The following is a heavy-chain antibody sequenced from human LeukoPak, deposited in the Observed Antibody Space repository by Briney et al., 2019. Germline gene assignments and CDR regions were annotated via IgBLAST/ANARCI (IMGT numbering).Heavy chain of an antibody. D-gene: IGHD3-10*01. J-gene: IGHJ4*02. CDR2: TNPSTGGT. CDR3: ARGGAFCSITSCHEFDH. Sequence: ASVKVSCKTSGYTFTGSYLHWVRQVPGQGLEWMGWTNPSTGGTKSAQQFEGRVTMTRDTSNTTGYLELRSLRLDDTATYYCARGGAFCSITSCHEFDHWGQGTLVIVSS. V-gene: IGHV1-2*02. CDR1: GYTFTGSY.